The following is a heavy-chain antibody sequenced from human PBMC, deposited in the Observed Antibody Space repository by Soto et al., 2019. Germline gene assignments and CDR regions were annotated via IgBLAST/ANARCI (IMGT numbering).Heavy chain of an antibody. J-gene: IGHJ3*02. CDR1: GFTFSTYA. V-gene: IGHV3-23*01. CDR2: ISGGGGPT. CDR3: AKVSRFLDSGLI. Sequence: EVQLLESGGGLVQPGWSLRLSCTASGFTFSTYAMTWVRQAPGKGLEWVSAISGGGGPTDYADSVKGRFTISRDNSKNTLYLQMNSLRADDTAVYYCAKVSRFLDSGLIWGQGTLVTVSS. D-gene: IGHD3-10*01.